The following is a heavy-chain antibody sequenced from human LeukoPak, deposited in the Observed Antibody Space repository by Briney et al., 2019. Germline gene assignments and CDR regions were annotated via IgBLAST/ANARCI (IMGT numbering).Heavy chain of an antibody. CDR2: TYYRSKWYI. V-gene: IGHV6-1*01. Sequence: SQTLSLTCVISGDSVSSNSAGWNWIRQSPSRGLEWLGRTYYRSKWYIDYAVSVKGRITINPDTSKNQFSLRLSSVTAADTAVYYCARWGPYDLPTWGQGTMVPVSS. J-gene: IGHJ3*01. D-gene: IGHD3-3*01. CDR3: ARWGPYDLPT. CDR1: GDSVSSNSAG.